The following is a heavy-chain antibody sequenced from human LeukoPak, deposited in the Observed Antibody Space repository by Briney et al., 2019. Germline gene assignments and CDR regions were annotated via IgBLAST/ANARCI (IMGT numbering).Heavy chain of an antibody. CDR2: IYTGVNT. CDR1: GFTFSGSA. V-gene: IGHV3-66*01. J-gene: IGHJ4*02. Sequence: GGSLRLSCAASGFTFSGSAMHWVRQAPGKGLEWVSVIYTGVNTYYADSVKGRFTISRDNSKNTLYLQMNSLRAEDTAVYYCARETPYSSSWTVFDYWGQGTLVTVSS. D-gene: IGHD6-13*01. CDR3: ARETPYSSSWTVFDY.